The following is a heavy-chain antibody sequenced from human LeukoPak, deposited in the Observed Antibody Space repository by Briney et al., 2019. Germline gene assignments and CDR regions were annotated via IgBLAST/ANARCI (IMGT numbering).Heavy chain of an antibody. CDR3: ATDRRSPYCGGDCYFY. J-gene: IGHJ4*02. CDR1: GYTLTELS. D-gene: IGHD2-21*02. CDR2: FDPEDGET. Sequence: ASVKVSCKVSGYTLTELSMHWVRQAPGKGLEWMGGFDPEDGETIYAQKFQGRVTMTEDTSTDTAYMELSSLRSEDTAVYYCATDRRSPYCGGDCYFYWSQGTLVTVSS. V-gene: IGHV1-24*01.